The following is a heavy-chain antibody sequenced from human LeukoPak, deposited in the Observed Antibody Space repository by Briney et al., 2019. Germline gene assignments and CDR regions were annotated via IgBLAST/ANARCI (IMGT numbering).Heavy chain of an antibody. CDR3: ASNIVVVQGAFDT. CDR2: ISYDGSNK. V-gene: IGHV3-30-3*01. J-gene: IGHJ3*02. D-gene: IGHD2-2*01. CDR1: GFTFSSYA. Sequence: GGSLRLSCAASGFTFSSYAMHWARQAPGKGLEWVAVISYDGSNKYYADSVKGRFTISRDNSKNTLYLQMNSLRAEDTAVYYCASNIVVVQGAFDTWGQGTMVTVSS.